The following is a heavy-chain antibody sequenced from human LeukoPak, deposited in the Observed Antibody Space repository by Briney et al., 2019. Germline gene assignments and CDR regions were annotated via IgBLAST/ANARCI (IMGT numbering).Heavy chain of an antibody. CDR3: AREAEYYDSSPKGCFDY. V-gene: IGHV7-4-1*02. J-gene: IGHJ4*02. Sequence: ASVKVSCKASGYTFTSYAMNWVRQGPGQGLEWMRWINTNTGNPTYAQGFTGRFVFSLDTSVSTAYLQISSLKAEDTAVYYCAREAEYYDSSPKGCFDYWGQGTLVTASS. CDR2: INTNTGNP. CDR1: GYTFTSYA. D-gene: IGHD3-22*01.